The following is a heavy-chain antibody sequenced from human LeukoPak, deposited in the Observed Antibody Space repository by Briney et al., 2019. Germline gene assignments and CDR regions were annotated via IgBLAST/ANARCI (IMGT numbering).Heavy chain of an antibody. CDR3: AKASNGGSYYGVIIDY. J-gene: IGHJ4*02. D-gene: IGHD1-26*01. V-gene: IGHV3-30*18. CDR1: GFTFSTYG. Sequence: GRSLRLSCAASGFTFSTYGMHWVRQAPGKGLEWVAVISYDGSNKYYTDSVKGRFTISRDNSKNTLYLQMNSLRAEDTAVYYCAKASNGGSYYGVIIDYWGQGTLVTASS. CDR2: ISYDGSNK.